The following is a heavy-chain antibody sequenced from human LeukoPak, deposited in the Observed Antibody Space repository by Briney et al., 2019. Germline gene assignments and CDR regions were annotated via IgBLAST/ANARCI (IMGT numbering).Heavy chain of an antibody. CDR3: AKAPFGTSVYVDY. J-gene: IGHJ4*02. D-gene: IGHD2/OR15-2a*01. V-gene: IGHV3-30*18. CDR2: ISHDGSNT. Sequence: HPGGSLRLSCAASGFTFNNYGMHWVRQAPGKGLEWVAIISHDGSNTYYADSVKGRFTISRDNSKNTLYLQMNSLRAEDTAVYYCAKAPFGTSVYVDYWGQGTLVTVSS. CDR1: GFTFNNYG.